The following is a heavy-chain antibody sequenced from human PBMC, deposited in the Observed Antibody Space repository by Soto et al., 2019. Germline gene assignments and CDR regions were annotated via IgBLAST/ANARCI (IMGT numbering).Heavy chain of an antibody. CDR1: GFTFSSYS. V-gene: IGHV3-48*01. D-gene: IGHD5-12*01. CDR2: ISSSSSTI. CDR3: ARDRGYSGYRSYYYYYMDV. Sequence: EVQLVESGGGLVQPGGSLRLSCAASGFTFSSYSMNWVRQAPGKGLEWVSYISSSSSTIYYADSVKGRFTISRDNAKNSLYLQMNSLRAEDTAVYYCARDRGYSGYRSYYYYYMDVWGKGTTVTVSS. J-gene: IGHJ6*03.